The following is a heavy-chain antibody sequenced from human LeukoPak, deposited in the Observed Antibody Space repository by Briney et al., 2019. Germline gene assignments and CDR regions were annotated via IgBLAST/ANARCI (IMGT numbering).Heavy chain of an antibody. V-gene: IGHV4-34*01. J-gene: IGHJ4*02. D-gene: IGHD3-3*01. CDR1: GGSLNGHD. CDR3: ASYDPEVYYFDY. Sequence: SETLSLTCAVYGGSLNGHDWSWIRQSPGKGLEWIGGGSESGGTKVKPSLKSRVTISADTSKNQFSLKLSSVTAADTAVYYCASYDPEVYYFDYGGQGTLVTVS. CDR2: GSESGGT.